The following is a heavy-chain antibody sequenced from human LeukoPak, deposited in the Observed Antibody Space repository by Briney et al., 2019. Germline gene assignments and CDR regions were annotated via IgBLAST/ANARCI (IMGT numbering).Heavy chain of an antibody. V-gene: IGHV3-23*01. CDR1: GFTSSSYA. J-gene: IGHJ4*02. CDR3: AKSLHPAWIQLWSDY. D-gene: IGHD5-18*01. CDR2: ISGSVGST. Sequence: PGGSLRLSCAASGFTSSSYAMSWVRQVPGKGLEWVSAISGSVGSTYYADSVKGRFTISRDNSKNTLYLQMNSLRAEDTAVYYCAKSLHPAWIQLWSDYWGQGTLVTVSS.